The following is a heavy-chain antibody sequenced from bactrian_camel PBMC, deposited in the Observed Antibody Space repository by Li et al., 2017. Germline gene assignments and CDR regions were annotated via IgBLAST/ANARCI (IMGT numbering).Heavy chain of an antibody. CDR3: GADIPMWRSCSRLASFTY. CDR1: EFTSSSYC. J-gene: IGHJ4*01. V-gene: IGHV3S53*01. CDR2: IASDGST. D-gene: IGHD6*01. Sequence: VQLVESGGGSVQTGGSLRLSCRVSEFTSSSYCMGWFRQAPGSEREGVAAIASDGSTSVADPVKGRFTISSDNAKNTLYLQMTGLKPEDTGMYYCGADIPMWRSCSRLASFTYRGQGTQVTVS.